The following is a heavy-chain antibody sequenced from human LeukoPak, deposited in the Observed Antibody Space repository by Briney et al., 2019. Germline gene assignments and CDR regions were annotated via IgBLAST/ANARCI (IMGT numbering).Heavy chain of an antibody. V-gene: IGHV1-2*02. Sequence: ASVKVSFKASWYPFTRYYMHWVRPAPGQGLEWMGWINPNSGGTNYAQKFQGRVTMTRDTSISTAYMELSRLRSDDTAVYYCARARIELEPTPFDYWGQGTLVTVSS. CDR3: ARARIELEPTPFDY. J-gene: IGHJ4*02. CDR2: INPNSGGT. D-gene: IGHD1-1*01. CDR1: WYPFTRYY.